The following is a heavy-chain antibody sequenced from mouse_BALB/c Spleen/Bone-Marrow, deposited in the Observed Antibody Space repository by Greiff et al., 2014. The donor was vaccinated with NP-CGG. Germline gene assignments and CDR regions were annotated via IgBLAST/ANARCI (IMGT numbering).Heavy chain of an antibody. Sequence: VQLQQSGAELVKPGASVKLSCTASGFNIKDTYMHWVKQRPEQGLEWIGRIDTANGNTKYDPKFQGQATITEDKSSNTAYLQLSSLTSEDTAVYYCARGGSSYGWYFDVWGAGTTVTVSS. J-gene: IGHJ1*01. CDR1: GFNIKDTY. V-gene: IGHV14-3*02. D-gene: IGHD1-1*01. CDR2: IDTANGNT. CDR3: ARGGSSYGWYFDV.